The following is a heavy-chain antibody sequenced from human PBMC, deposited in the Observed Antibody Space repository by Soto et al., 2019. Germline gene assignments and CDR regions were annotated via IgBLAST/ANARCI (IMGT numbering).Heavy chain of an antibody. Sequence: SETLSLTCTVSGGSISNYYWSWIRQPPGKGLEWIGYIYDSGSTNYNPSLKSRVTISVDMSKNQFSLNLSSVTAADTAVYYCGRDPLRLTGAHWGQGTLVTVPS. J-gene: IGHJ4*02. CDR2: IYDSGST. CDR1: GGSISNYY. D-gene: IGHD2-21*01. V-gene: IGHV4-59*01. CDR3: GRDPLRLTGAH.